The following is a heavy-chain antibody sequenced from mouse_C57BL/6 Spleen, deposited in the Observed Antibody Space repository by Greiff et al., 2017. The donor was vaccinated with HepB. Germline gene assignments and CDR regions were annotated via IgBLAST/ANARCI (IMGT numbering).Heavy chain of an antibody. CDR1: GFTFSDYG. CDR2: ISSGSSTI. V-gene: IGHV5-17*01. CDR3: AREKAYDYDAWFAY. Sequence: EVRLVESGGGLVKPGGSLKLSCAASGFTFSDYGMHWVRQAPEKGLEWVAYISSGSSTIYYADTVKGRFTISRDKAKNTVFLQMTSLRSEDTAMYYCAREKAYDYDAWFAYWGQGTLVTVSA. J-gene: IGHJ3*01. D-gene: IGHD2-4*01.